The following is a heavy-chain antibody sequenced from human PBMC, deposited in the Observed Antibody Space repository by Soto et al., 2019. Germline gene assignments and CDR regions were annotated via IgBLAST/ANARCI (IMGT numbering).Heavy chain of an antibody. J-gene: IGHJ3*02. V-gene: IGHV5-51*01. CDR3: AIHILSGHDLRAVLAFDI. D-gene: IGHD5-12*01. CDR1: GYKVSTWHNFTSYW. Sequence: PGESLKISCMGSGYKVSTWHNFTSYWIAWVRQMPGKGLEWMGIIYPGDSDTRYSPSFQGQVTISADKSISTAYLQWSSLKASDTAMYYCAIHILSGHDLRAVLAFDIWGQGTMVTVSS. CDR2: IYPGDSDT.